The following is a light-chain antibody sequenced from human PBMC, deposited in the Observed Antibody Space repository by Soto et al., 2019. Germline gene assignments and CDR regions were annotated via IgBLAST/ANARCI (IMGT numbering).Light chain of an antibody. CDR3: QQYGSSPRT. J-gene: IGKJ1*01. V-gene: IGKV3-20*01. Sequence: EIVLTQSPGTLSFSQAERSTLSFSTSQSVSSNYLAWYQQKPGQAPRLLIYGASSRATGIPDRFSGSGSGTDFTLTISRLEPEDFAVYYCQQYGSSPRTFGQGTKVDNK. CDR2: GAS. CDR1: QSVSSNY.